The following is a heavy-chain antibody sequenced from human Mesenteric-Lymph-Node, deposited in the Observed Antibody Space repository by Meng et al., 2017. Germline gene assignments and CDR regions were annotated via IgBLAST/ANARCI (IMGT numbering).Heavy chain of an antibody. CDR2: INYSGTDT. V-gene: IGHV3-21*01. CDR3: ARETYDSSGYYYY. D-gene: IGHD3-22*01. Sequence: GESLKISCAASEFTFGNYHMSWVRQVPGKGLEWVSTINYSGTDTYYADSVKGRFTISRDNAKNSLYLQMNSLRAEDTAVYYCARETYDSSGYYYYWGQGTLVTVSS. CDR1: EFTFGNYH. J-gene: IGHJ4*02.